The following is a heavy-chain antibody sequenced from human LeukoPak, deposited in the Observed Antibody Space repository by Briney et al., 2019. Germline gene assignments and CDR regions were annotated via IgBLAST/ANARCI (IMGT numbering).Heavy chain of an antibody. V-gene: IGHV3-13*01. CDR2: IGTAGDT. D-gene: IGHD3-10*01. Sequence: GGSLRLSCAASGFNLSIYDISWVRQSTGKGLEWVSSIGTAGDTYYPGSVKGRFIISREDAKNSLSLQMNSLRAGDTAVYYCAKTPPSYYGSKQHWYFDLWGRGALVTVSS. CDR1: GFNLSIYD. CDR3: AKTPPSYYGSKQHWYFDL. J-gene: IGHJ2*01.